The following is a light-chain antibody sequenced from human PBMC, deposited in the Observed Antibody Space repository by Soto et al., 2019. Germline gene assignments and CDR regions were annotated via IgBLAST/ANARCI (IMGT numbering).Light chain of an antibody. V-gene: IGKV1-9*01. J-gene: IGKJ1*01. CDR3: LQDINYPWT. CDR1: QVISTS. CDR2: AAS. Sequence: DIQLTQSPSFLSPSIGESVTITCRASQVISTSLAWYQVKPGKAPKLLIYAASTLESGVPSRFSATVSGTDFTLAISSLQPEDSATYYCLQDINYPWTFGQGTKVDIK.